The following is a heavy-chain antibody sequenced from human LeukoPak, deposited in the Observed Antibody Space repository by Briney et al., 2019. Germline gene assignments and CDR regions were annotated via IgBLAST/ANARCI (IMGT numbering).Heavy chain of an antibody. CDR1: GGSISINY. V-gene: IGHV4-59*08. CDR2: IYYIGSA. Sequence: PSETLSLTCTVSGGSISINYWSWIRQPPGKGLEWIGYIYYIGSANYNPSLKSRVTISVDTSKNQFSLKLSSVTAADTAVYYCARRAPYSSGWFFDYWGQGTLVTVSS. CDR3: ARRAPYSSGWFFDY. J-gene: IGHJ4*02. D-gene: IGHD6-19*01.